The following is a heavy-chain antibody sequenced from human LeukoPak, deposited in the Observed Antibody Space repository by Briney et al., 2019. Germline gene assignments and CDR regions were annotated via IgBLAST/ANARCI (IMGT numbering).Heavy chain of an antibody. J-gene: IGHJ5*02. D-gene: IGHD1-20*01. CDR3: ARLGLSNWNDVNWFDP. Sequence: PSETLSLTCTVSGGSISSSSYYWGWIRQPPGKGLEWIGSIYYSGSTYYNPSLKSRVTISVDTSKNQFSLKLSSVTAADTAVYYCARLGLSNWNDVNWFDPWGQGTLVTVSS. V-gene: IGHV4-39*01. CDR1: GGSISSSSYY. CDR2: IYYSGST.